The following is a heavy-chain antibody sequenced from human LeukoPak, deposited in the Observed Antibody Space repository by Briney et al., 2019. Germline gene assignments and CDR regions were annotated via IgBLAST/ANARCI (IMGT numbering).Heavy chain of an antibody. CDR3: ARDSASHMTTVTFAY. CDR1: GFTFSSYE. J-gene: IGHJ4*02. Sequence: PGGSLRHSCAGSGFTFSSYEMNWVRQAPGKGLEWVSYISNSGSSTYYADSVKGRFTISRDNAKNSLYLQMNSLRAEDTAVYYCARDSASHMTTVTFAYWGQGTLVTVSS. CDR2: ISNSGSST. V-gene: IGHV3-48*03. D-gene: IGHD4-17*01.